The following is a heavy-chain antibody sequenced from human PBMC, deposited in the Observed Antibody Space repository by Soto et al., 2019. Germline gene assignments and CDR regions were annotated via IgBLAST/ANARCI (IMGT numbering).Heavy chain of an antibody. Sequence: PGESLKISCKGSGYSFTSYWISWVRQMPGKGLEWMGRIDPSDSYTNYSPSFQGHVTISADKSISTAYLQWSSLKASDTAMYYCARGEVVPAAILLRHSMDVWGQGTTVTVSS. J-gene: IGHJ6*02. D-gene: IGHD2-2*01. CDR2: IDPSDSYT. CDR3: ARGEVVPAAILLRHSMDV. CDR1: GYSFTSYW. V-gene: IGHV5-10-1*01.